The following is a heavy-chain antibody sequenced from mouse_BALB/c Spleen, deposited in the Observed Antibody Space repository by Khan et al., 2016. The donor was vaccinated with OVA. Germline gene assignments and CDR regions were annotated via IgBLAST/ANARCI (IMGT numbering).Heavy chain of an antibody. Sequence: VQLQQSGAELVRSGASVKLSCTASGFNIKDYYMHWVKQRPEQGLEWIGWIDPENGDTEYAPKFQGKATMTADTSSNTAYLQLSSLTSEDTAVYYCNADYFDDWGQGTTLTVSS. CDR1: GFNIKDYY. J-gene: IGHJ2*01. CDR3: NADYFDD. V-gene: IGHV14-4*02. CDR2: IDPENGDT.